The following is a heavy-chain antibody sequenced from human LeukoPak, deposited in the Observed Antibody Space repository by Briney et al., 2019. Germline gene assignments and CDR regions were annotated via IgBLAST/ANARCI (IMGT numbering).Heavy chain of an antibody. CDR3: AKDMVRGVITVFDY. J-gene: IGHJ4*02. V-gene: IGHV3-30*02. CDR2: IRYDGSNK. CDR1: GFTFSSYG. Sequence: GGSLRLSCAASGFTFSSYGMHWVRQAPGTGLEWVAFIRYDGSNKYYADSVKGRFTISRDNSKNTLHLQMNSLRAEDTAVYYCAKDMVRGVITVFDYWGQGTLVTVSS. D-gene: IGHD3-10*01.